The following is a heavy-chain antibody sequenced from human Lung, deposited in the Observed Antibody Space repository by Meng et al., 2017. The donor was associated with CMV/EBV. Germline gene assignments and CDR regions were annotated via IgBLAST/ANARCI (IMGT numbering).Heavy chain of an antibody. J-gene: IGHJ4*02. CDR1: GDIVSSNSAA. CDR3: ARGINGGCDD. Sequence: QVQLQQSGPGLVKPSPTLSPTCAISGDIVSSNSAAWHWIRQSPSRGLEWLGRTYYRSKWYHEYAVSVKSRITISPDTPKNQFSLQLNSMTPEDTAVYYCARGINGGCDDWGQGTLVTGSS. CDR2: TYYRSKWYH. D-gene: IGHD5-12*01. V-gene: IGHV6-1*01.